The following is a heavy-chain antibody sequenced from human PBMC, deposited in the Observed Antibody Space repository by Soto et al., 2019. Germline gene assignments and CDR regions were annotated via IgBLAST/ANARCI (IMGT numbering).Heavy chain of an antibody. Sequence: EVQLVESGGGLVQPGGSLRLSCAASVFTFSTYWMHWVRQVPGKGLVWVSRINTDGSSTSYADSVKGRFTISRDNAKNMLSLQMNSLRVEDTGVYFCARRVGYSYGIMDVWGQGTTVTVSS. V-gene: IGHV3-74*01. D-gene: IGHD5-18*01. J-gene: IGHJ6*02. CDR2: INTDGSST. CDR3: ARRVGYSYGIMDV. CDR1: VFTFSTYW.